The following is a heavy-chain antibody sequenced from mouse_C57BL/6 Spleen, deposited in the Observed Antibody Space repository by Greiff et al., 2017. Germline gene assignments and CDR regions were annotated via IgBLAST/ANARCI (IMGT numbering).Heavy chain of an antibody. CDR3: ARIGLGRGYAMDY. J-gene: IGHJ4*01. V-gene: IGHV14-2*01. D-gene: IGHD3-1*01. Sequence: EVKLMESGAELVKPGASVKLSCTASGFNIKDYYMPWVKQRTEQGLEWIGRFDPEDGETKYAPKFQGKATITADTSSNTAYLQLSSLTSEDTAVYYCARIGLGRGYAMDYWGQGTSVTVSS. CDR1: GFNIKDYY. CDR2: FDPEDGET.